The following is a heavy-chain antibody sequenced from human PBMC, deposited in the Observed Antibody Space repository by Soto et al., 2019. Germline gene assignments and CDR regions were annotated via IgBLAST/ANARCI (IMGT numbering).Heavy chain of an antibody. Sequence: ASVKVSCKVSGYTLTELSMHWVRQAPGKGLEWMGGFDPEDGETIYAQKFQGRVTMTEDTSTDTASMELSSLRLEDTAVYYCATIYCSGGSCHGDFDYWGQGTLVTVSS. V-gene: IGHV1-24*01. CDR1: GYTLTELS. CDR2: FDPEDGET. D-gene: IGHD2-15*01. CDR3: ATIYCSGGSCHGDFDY. J-gene: IGHJ4*02.